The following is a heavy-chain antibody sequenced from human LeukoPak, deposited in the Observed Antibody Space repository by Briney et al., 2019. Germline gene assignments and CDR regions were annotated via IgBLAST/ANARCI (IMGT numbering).Heavy chain of an antibody. CDR1: GFSVTSSH. D-gene: IGHD5-12*01. V-gene: IGHV3-66*01. CDR3: ARGRSDYDGRPDRFEY. J-gene: IGHJ4*02. Sequence: GGSLRLSCAASGFSVTSSHMSWVRQAPGKGLEWVSIIYSGGNTDYAGSMQGRFAISRDNSKNTLYLQMNSLRPEDTAVYYCARGRSDYDGRPDRFEYWGQGTLVTVSS. CDR2: IYSGGNT.